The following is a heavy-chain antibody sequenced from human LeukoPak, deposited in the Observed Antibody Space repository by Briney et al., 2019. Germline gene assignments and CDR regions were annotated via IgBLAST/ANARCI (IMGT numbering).Heavy chain of an antibody. D-gene: IGHD6-13*01. CDR1: GSTSSSYA. Sequence: GGSRRPSCEAPGSTSSSYAMHWVRQAPAKGLEWVAFIRYDGSNKYYADSVKGRFTISRDNSKNTLYLQMNSLRAEDTAVYYCAKDRVFRSSWYYFDYWGQGTLVTVSS. CDR2: IRYDGSNK. V-gene: IGHV3-30*02. J-gene: IGHJ4*02. CDR3: AKDRVFRSSWYYFDY.